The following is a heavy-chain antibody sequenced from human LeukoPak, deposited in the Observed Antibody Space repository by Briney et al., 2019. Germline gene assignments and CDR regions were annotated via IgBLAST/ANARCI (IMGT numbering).Heavy chain of an antibody. CDR3: ARGTHSGSYLIDY. Sequence: GGSLRLSCAASGFTFSSYVMHWVRQAPGKGLEWVAIISYDGSNEYYADSVKGQFTISRDNSKNTVYLQMNSLRGDDTAVYFCARGTHSGSYLIDYWGQGTLVTVSS. J-gene: IGHJ4*02. CDR2: ISYDGSNE. D-gene: IGHD3-10*01. V-gene: IGHV3-30*04. CDR1: GFTFSSYV.